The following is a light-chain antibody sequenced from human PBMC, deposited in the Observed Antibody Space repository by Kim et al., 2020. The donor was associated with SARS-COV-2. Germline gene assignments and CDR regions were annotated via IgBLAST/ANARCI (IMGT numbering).Light chain of an antibody. CDR2: VAT. Sequence: SPGESATLACRASQSVSSCYLAWYQQKPGQPPRRLIDVATRRATGITDRFSGSGSGADFTLTISRREPEDFAVYYCQQYGSSPRTFGQGTKVDIK. V-gene: IGKV3-20*01. J-gene: IGKJ1*01. CDR3: QQYGSSPRT. CDR1: QSVSSCY.